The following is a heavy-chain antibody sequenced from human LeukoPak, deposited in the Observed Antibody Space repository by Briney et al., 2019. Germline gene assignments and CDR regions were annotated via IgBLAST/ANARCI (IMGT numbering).Heavy chain of an antibody. D-gene: IGHD1-26*01. CDR2: VSAYNGNT. V-gene: IGHV1-18*01. CDR3: ARGLYSGSPRSDY. Sequence: ASVKVSCKASGYTFTTFDISWVRQAPGQGLEWMGWVSAYNGNTNYAQKVQGRVTMTTDTSTTAAYMELRSLRSDDTAVYYCARGLYSGSPRSDYWGQGTLVTVSS. J-gene: IGHJ4*02. CDR1: GYTFTTFD.